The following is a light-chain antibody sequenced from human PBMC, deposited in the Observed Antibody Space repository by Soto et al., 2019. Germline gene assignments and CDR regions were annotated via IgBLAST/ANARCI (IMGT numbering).Light chain of an antibody. CDR1: STDFVSYNR. V-gene: IGLV2-18*01. CDR2: EVS. J-gene: IGLJ1*01. CDR3: SLYTSENAYV. Sequence: QSALTQPPSVSGSPGQSVTISCTGTSTDFVSYNRVSWYQQPPGTAPKLMIYEVSKRPSGVPDRFSGSKSGNTASLTISGLQAADEADYYCSLYTSENAYVFGAGIKVTV.